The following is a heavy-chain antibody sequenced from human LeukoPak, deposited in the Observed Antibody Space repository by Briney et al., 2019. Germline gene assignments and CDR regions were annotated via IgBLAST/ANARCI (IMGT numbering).Heavy chain of an antibody. V-gene: IGHV1-2*02. J-gene: IGHJ4*02. CDR1: GYTFTGYY. CDR3: ARDWQVVAATPDY. Sequence: ASVKVSCKASGYTFTGYYMHWVRQAPGQGLEWMGWINPNSGGTNYAQKFQGRVTMTRDTSISTAYMELSRLGSDDTAVYYCARDWQVVAATPDYWGQGTLVTVSS. D-gene: IGHD2-15*01. CDR2: INPNSGGT.